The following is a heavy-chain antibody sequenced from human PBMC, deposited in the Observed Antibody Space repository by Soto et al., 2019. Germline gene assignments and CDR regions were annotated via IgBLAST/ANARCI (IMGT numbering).Heavy chain of an antibody. D-gene: IGHD6-19*01. CDR1: GFTFSSYA. CDR3: ASLPFEWLVSFFGYYGMDV. Sequence: GGSLRLSCAASGFTFSSYAMHWVRQAPGKGLEWVAVISYDGSNKYYAESVKGRFTISRDNSKNTLYLQMNSLRAEDTAVYYCASLPFEWLVSFFGYYGMDVWGQGTTVTVSS. CDR2: ISYDGSNK. J-gene: IGHJ6*02. V-gene: IGHV3-30-3*01.